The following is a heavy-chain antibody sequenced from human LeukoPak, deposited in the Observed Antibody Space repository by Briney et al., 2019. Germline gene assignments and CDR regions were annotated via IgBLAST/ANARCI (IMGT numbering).Heavy chain of an antibody. CDR1: GFTFSSYA. D-gene: IGHD2-15*01. V-gene: IGHV3-23*01. CDR2: ISGSAGRT. Sequence: GGSLRLSCAASGFTFSSYAMSWVRQAPGKGLEWVSGISGSAGRTYYADSVKGRFTISRDNSKNTLFLQMNSLKTEDTAVYYCTTDLYCSGGSCKNHWGQGTLVTVSS. CDR3: TTDLYCSGGSCKNH. J-gene: IGHJ4*02.